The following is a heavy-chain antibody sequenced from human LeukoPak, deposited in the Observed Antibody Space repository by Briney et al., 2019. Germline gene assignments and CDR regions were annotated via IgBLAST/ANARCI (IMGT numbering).Heavy chain of an antibody. CDR3: VRDKLTGASRLDY. J-gene: IGHJ4*02. D-gene: IGHD7-27*01. Sequence: GGSLRLSCSVSGFIFSNHAMHWVRQAPGKGLECVAYISYDGSIQLYGDSVKGRFTVSRDNAKNSLYLQMNSLRAEDTAVYYCVRDKLTGASRLDYWGQGTLLIVSS. CDR2: ISYDGSIQ. V-gene: IGHV3-30-3*01. CDR1: GFIFSNHA.